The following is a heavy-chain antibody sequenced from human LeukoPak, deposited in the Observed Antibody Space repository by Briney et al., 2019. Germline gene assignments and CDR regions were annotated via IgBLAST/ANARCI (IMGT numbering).Heavy chain of an antibody. CDR2: IYYSGST. J-gene: IGHJ5*02. CDR3: ARDLSSTSAWGTNWFDP. D-gene: IGHD6-13*01. CDR1: GGSISSYY. V-gene: IGHV4-59*01. Sequence: PSETLSLTYTVSGGSISSYYWSWIRQPPGKGLEWIGYIYYSGSTNYNPSLKSRVTISVDTSKNQFSLKLSSVTASDTAVYYCARDLSSTSAWGTNWFDPWGQGTLVTVSS.